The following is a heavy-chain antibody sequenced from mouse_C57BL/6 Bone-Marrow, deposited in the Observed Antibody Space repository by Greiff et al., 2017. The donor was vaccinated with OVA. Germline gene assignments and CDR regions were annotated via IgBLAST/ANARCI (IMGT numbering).Heavy chain of an antibody. CDR1: GFTFNTYA. Sequence: EVKVVESGGGLVQPKGSLKLSCAASGFTFNTYAMHWVRQAPGKGLEWVARIRSKSSTYATYYADSVKDRFTISRDDSKSMLYLQMHKLKTEDTDIYDSLRDDSSSYFDYWGQGTTLTVSS. V-gene: IGHV10-3*01. CDR3: LRDDSSSYFDY. J-gene: IGHJ2*01. D-gene: IGHD1-1*01. CDR2: IRSKSSTYAT.